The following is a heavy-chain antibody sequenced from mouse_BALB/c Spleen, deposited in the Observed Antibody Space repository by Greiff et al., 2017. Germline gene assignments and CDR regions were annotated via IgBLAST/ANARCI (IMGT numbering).Heavy chain of an antibody. CDR1: GFTFSSFG. CDR2: ISSGSSTI. V-gene: IGHV5-17*02. CDR3: AVNWDDGDLDD. Sequence: EVQGVESGGGLVQPGGSRKLSCAASGFTFSSFGMHWVRQAPEKGLEWVAYISSGSSTIYYADTVKGRFTISRDNPKNTLFLQMTSLRSEDTAMYYCAVNWDDGDLDDWGQGTTLTVAA. J-gene: IGHJ2*01. D-gene: IGHD4-1*01.